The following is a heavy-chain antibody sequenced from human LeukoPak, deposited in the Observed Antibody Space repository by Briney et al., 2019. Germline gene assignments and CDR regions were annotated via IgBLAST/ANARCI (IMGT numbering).Heavy chain of an antibody. CDR2: IKLDGSEK. CDR3: ARGSSGWYDYYYYMDV. Sequence: PGGSLRLSCAASGFTFSSYAMSWVRQTPGKGLEWVANIKLDGSEKYYVDSVKGRFTISRDNAKNSLYLQMNSLRAEDTAVYYCARGSSGWYDYYYYMDVWGKGTTVTVSS. J-gene: IGHJ6*03. D-gene: IGHD6-19*01. CDR1: GFTFSSYA. V-gene: IGHV3-7*01.